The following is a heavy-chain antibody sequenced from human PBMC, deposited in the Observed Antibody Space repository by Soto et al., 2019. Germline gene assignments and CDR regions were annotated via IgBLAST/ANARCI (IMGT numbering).Heavy chain of an antibody. Sequence: QVQMVQSGNEVKKPGASVMVSCKTSGYTFTSYGVSWVRQAPGQGLEWIGLISPYNGDTLYARKFQGRVTVTADTATDTVYMELRGLTPDDTAVYYCVRDASSGYRGWWDPWGQGTLVTVSS. CDR2: ISPYNGDT. CDR3: VRDASSGYRGWWDP. J-gene: IGHJ5*02. CDR1: GYTFTSYG. D-gene: IGHD6-25*01. V-gene: IGHV1-18*01.